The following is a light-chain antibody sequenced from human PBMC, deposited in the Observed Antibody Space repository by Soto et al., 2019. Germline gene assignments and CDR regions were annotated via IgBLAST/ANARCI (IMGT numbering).Light chain of an antibody. V-gene: IGKV3-15*01. CDR3: QQYNNWWT. J-gene: IGKJ1*01. Sequence: EIVMTQSPATLSVSPGERATLSCRASQSVSSNLAWYQQKPGQAPRLPIYGASTRATGIPARFSGSGSGTDFTLTISSLQSEDFAVYYCQQYNNWWTLGQGT. CDR2: GAS. CDR1: QSVSSN.